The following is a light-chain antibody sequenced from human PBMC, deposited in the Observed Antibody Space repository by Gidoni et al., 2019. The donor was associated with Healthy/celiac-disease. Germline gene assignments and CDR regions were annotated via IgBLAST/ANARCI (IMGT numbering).Light chain of an antibody. V-gene: IGKV1-39*01. CDR1: QSISSY. Sequence: IQMTQSPSSLSASVGDRVTITCRASQSISSYLNWYQQKPGKAPKLLMYAASSLQSGVPSRFSGSGSGTDFTLTISSLQPEDFATYYCQQSYSTPVAFGQGTKVEIK. CDR3: QQSYSTPVA. J-gene: IGKJ1*01. CDR2: AAS.